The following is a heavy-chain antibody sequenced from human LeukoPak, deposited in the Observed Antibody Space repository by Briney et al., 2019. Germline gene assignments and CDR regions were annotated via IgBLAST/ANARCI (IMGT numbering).Heavy chain of an antibody. D-gene: IGHD3-10*01. CDR2: ISYDGSNK. CDR3: AKGAELLWFGETSPFDP. J-gene: IGHJ5*02. CDR1: GFTFSSYG. Sequence: PGGSLRLSCAASGFTFSSYGMHWVRQAPGKGLEWVAVISYDGSNKYYADSVKGRFTISRDSSKNTLYLQMNSLRAEDTAVYYCAKGAELLWFGETSPFDPWGQGTLVTVSS. V-gene: IGHV3-30*18.